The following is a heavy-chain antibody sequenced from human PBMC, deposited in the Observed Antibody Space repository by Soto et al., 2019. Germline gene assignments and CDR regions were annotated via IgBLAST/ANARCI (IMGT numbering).Heavy chain of an antibody. CDR3: ARGRIAAGYYMAV. CDR2: IYYSGST. V-gene: IGHV4-59*01. J-gene: IGHJ6*03. D-gene: IGHD2-15*01. Sequence: SETLSLTCTVSGGSISSYYWSWIRQPPGKGLEWIGYIYYSGSTNYNPSLKSRVTISVDTSKNQFSLKLSSVTAADTAVYYRARGRIAAGYYMAVWGKGTTVTVSS. CDR1: GGSISSYY.